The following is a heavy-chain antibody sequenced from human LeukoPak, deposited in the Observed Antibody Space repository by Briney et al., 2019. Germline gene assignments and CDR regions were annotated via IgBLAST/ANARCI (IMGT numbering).Heavy chain of an antibody. CDR3: ARDHSAPITYYYDSSGYYDY. J-gene: IGHJ4*02. CDR1: GYTFTSYG. CDR2: ISAYNGNT. D-gene: IGHD3-22*01. Sequence: ASVKVSCKASGYTFTSYGISWVRQAPGQGLEWMGWISAYNGNTNYAQKLQGRVTMTTDTSTSTAYMELRSLRSDDTAVYYCARDHSAPITYYYDSSGYYDYWGQGTQVTVSS. V-gene: IGHV1-18*01.